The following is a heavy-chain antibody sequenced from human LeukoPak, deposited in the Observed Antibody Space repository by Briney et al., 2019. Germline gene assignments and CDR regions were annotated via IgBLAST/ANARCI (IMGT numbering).Heavy chain of an antibody. J-gene: IGHJ4*02. CDR2: ISSSSSYI. CDR1: GFTFSSYS. V-gene: IGHV3-21*01. CDR3: AKDPDPRAFDY. Sequence: PGGSLRLSCAASGFTFSSYSMNWVRQAPGKGLEWVSSISSSSSYIYYADSVKGRFTISRDNTKNSPYLQMNSLRAEDTAVYYCAKDPDPRAFDYWGQGTLVTVSS.